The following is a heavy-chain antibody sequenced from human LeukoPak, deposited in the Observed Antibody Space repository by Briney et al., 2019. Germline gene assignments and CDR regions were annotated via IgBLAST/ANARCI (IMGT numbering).Heavy chain of an antibody. Sequence: SETLSLTCTVSGGSISSYYWSWIRQPLGKGLEWIGYIYYSGSTNYNPSLKSRVTISVDTSKNQFSLKLSPVTAADTAVYYCARSHPPAYSSSWFRSFDIWGQGTMVTVSS. CDR2: IYYSGST. D-gene: IGHD6-13*01. CDR3: ARSHPPAYSSSWFRSFDI. CDR1: GGSISSYY. J-gene: IGHJ3*02. V-gene: IGHV4-59*01.